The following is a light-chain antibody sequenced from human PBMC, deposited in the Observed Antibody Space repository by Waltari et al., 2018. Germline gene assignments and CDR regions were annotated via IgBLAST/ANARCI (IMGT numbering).Light chain of an antibody. CDR3: QQYDTWPPLT. Sequence: EIVMTQSPATLSVSPGEGASLSCRASQSVSNNLAWYQQKPGQAPRRLVYGAATRATGIPARFSGSGSGTEFTLTISSLQSEDFALYYCQQYDTWPPLTFGGGTKVEIK. J-gene: IGKJ4*01. V-gene: IGKV3-15*01. CDR2: GAA. CDR1: QSVSNN.